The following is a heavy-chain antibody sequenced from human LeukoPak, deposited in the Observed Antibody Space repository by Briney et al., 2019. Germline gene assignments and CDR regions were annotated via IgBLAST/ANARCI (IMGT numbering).Heavy chain of an antibody. Sequence: GASVKVSCKASGYTFTSYGISWVRQAPGQGLERMGWISAYNGNTNYAQKLQGRVTMTTDTSTSTAYMELRSLRSDDTAVYYCARGGDDILTGVYFDYWGQGTLVTVSS. CDR3: ARGGDDILTGVYFDY. CDR1: GYTFTSYG. CDR2: ISAYNGNT. J-gene: IGHJ4*02. V-gene: IGHV1-18*01. D-gene: IGHD3-9*01.